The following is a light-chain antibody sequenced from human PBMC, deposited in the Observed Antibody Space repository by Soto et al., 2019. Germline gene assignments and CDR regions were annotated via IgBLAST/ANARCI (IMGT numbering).Light chain of an antibody. CDR1: SSDVGAYDY. CDR3: SAYTRGSTVV. CDR2: EVT. J-gene: IGLJ3*02. Sequence: QSVLAQPASVSGSPGQSITISCTGTSSDVGAYDYVSWYQQHPGKAPKLLIYEVTNRPSGVSNRFSGSKSGNTASLTISGLQAEDEADYYCSAYTRGSTVVFGGGTKVTVL. V-gene: IGLV2-14*01.